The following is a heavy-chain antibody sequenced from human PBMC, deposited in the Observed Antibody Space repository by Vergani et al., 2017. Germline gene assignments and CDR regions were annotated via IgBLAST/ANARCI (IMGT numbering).Heavy chain of an antibody. CDR1: GGSFTSYN. CDR2: IDHTGRP. D-gene: IGHD4-11*01. J-gene: IGHJ6*03. Sequence: QVQLQQWGGGLLKPSETLSLTCVVNGGSFTSYNWTWIRQSPGEGLEWVGDIDHTGRPDYNPSLKSRLTMSVDKSRNHFSLTLNSVTATDTAIYFCARVNTETNGHLYYYYYMDVWVQGTAVTVS. V-gene: IGHV4-34*01. CDR3: ARVNTETNGHLYYYYYMDV.